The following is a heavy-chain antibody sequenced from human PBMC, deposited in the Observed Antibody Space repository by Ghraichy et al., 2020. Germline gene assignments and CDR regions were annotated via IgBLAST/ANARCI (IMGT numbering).Heavy chain of an antibody. CDR1: GFTFSNAW. Sequence: GGSLRLSCAASGFTFSNAWMSWVRQAPGKGLEWVGRIKSKTDGGTTDYAAPVKGRFTISRDDSKNTLYLQMNSLKTEDTAVYYCTTGGDSRGGYGMDVWGQGTTVTVSS. CDR3: TTGGDSRGGYGMDV. CDR2: IKSKTDGGTT. V-gene: IGHV3-15*01. D-gene: IGHD3-22*01. J-gene: IGHJ6*02.